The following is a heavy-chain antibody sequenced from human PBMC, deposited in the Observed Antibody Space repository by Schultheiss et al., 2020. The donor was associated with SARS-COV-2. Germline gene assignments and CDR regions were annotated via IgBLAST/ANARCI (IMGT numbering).Heavy chain of an antibody. V-gene: IGHV3-21*01. Sequence: GVLRLSCAASGFTFSSYSMNWVRQAPGKGLEWVSSISSSSSYIYYADSVKGRFTISRDNAKNSLYLQMNSLRAEDTAVYYCARGYSSGWDLDYWGQGTLVTVSS. CDR1: GFTFSSYS. D-gene: IGHD6-19*01. CDR2: ISSSSSYI. J-gene: IGHJ4*02. CDR3: ARGYSSGWDLDY.